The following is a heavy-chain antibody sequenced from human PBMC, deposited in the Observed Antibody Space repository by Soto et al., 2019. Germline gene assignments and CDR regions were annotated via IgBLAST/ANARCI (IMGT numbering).Heavy chain of an antibody. D-gene: IGHD2-21*01. J-gene: IGHJ4*02. CDR3: GRCNGGDCHFAFDY. V-gene: IGHV3-30*03. CDR1: GFTFSNFG. CDR2: ITKNGRNK. Sequence: QVQLVESGGGVVQPGGSLRLSCAASGFTFSNFGMHWVRQAPGKGLEWVADITKNGRNKDYADSVKGRLAISRDNSKNALELQMNSLRVEDTAMYYCGRCNGGDCHFAFDYWGQGTLVTVSS.